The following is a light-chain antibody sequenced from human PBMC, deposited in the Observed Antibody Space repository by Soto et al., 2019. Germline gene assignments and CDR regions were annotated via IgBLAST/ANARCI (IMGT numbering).Light chain of an antibody. V-gene: IGKV3-20*01. CDR1: QSVIFNY. CDR2: GAS. Sequence: EIVLTQSPGTLSLSPGERATLSCRASQSVIFNYLAWYQQKPGQAPSLLIYGASSRANGIPDRFSGSGSGTDFTLTISRLEPEDFAVYYCHQYGTSPYTFGQGTKLEIK. J-gene: IGKJ2*01. CDR3: HQYGTSPYT.